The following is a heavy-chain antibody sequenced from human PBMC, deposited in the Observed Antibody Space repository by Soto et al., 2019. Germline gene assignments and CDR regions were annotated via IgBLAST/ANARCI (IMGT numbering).Heavy chain of an antibody. CDR1: GFTVSSNY. CDR3: ARDGWKEVTGGMLAYYYMDV. J-gene: IGHJ6*03. D-gene: IGHD2-21*02. V-gene: IGHV3-66*01. CDR2: IYSGGST. Sequence: PGGSLRLSCAASGFTVSSNYMSWVRQAPGKGLEWVSVIYSGGSTYYADSVKGRFTISRDNSKNTLYLQMNSLRAEDTAVYYCARDGWKEVTGGMLAYYYMDVWGKGTTVTVSS.